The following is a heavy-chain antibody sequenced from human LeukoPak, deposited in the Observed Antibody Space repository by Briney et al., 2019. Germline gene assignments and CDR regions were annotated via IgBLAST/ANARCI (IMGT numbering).Heavy chain of an antibody. V-gene: IGHV4-59*01. CDR2: IYYSGST. J-gene: IGHJ6*03. D-gene: IGHD5-18*01. Sequence: TSETLSLTCTVSGGSISSYYWSWIRQPPGKGLEWIGYIYYSGSTNYNPSLKSRVTISVDSSKNQFSLKLSSVTAADTAVYYCARTTEGGYTYDYFYYYYMDVWGKGTTVTISS. CDR1: GGSISSYY. CDR3: ARTTEGGYTYDYFYYYYMDV.